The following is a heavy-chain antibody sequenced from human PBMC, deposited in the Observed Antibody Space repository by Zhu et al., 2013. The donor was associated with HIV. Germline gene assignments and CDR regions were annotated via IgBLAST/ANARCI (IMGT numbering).Heavy chain of an antibody. CDR1: GYTFTGYY. D-gene: IGHD3-3*01. CDR2: INPNSGGT. V-gene: IGHV1-2*02. Sequence: QVQLVQSGAEVKKPGASAKVSCKASGYTFTGYYMHWVRQAPGQGLEWMGWINPNSGGTNYAQKFQGRVTMTRDTSISTAYMELSRLRSDDTAAYYCARGVGTYDFWSGVHFDYWGQGTLVTVPS. J-gene: IGHJ4*02. CDR3: ARGVGTYDFWSGVHFDY.